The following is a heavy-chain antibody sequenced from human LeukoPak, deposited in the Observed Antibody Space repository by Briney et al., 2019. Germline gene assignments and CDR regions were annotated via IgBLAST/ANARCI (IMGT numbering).Heavy chain of an antibody. CDR1: GGSISSYY. V-gene: IGHV4-4*07. Sequence: PSETLSLTCTVSGGSISSYYWSWIRQPAGKGLEWIGRIYTSGSTNYNPSLKSRVTISVDKSKNQFSLKLSSATAADAAVYYCARENYDILTGYSYFDYWGQGTLVTVSS. D-gene: IGHD3-9*01. CDR2: IYTSGST. J-gene: IGHJ4*02. CDR3: ARENYDILTGYSYFDY.